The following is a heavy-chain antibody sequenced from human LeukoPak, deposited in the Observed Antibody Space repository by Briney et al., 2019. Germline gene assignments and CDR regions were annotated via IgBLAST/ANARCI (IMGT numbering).Heavy chain of an antibody. V-gene: IGHV5-51*01. CDR3: ARLLTGTRFDY. CDR1: GYSFTNYW. CDR2: IYPVDSDA. J-gene: IGHJ4*02. Sequence: GESLKISCKGSGYSFTNYWIRWVRQMPGKGLEWMGIIYPVDSDARYSPSFQGQVTISADKSISTAYLQWSSLKASDTAMYYCARLLTGTRFDYWGQGTLVTVSS. D-gene: IGHD1-7*01.